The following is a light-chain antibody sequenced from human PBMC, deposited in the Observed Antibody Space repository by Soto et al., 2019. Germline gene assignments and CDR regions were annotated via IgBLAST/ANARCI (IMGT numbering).Light chain of an antibody. Sequence: EILMTQSPATLSVSPGERVTLSCRASQSVSSYLAWYQQKPGQPPRLLIYGASTRATGIPARFSGSGSGTDFTLTISSLQPEDFATYSCQQSYNSPQTFGRGTKVDIK. V-gene: IGKV3-15*01. CDR2: GAS. CDR3: QQSYNSPQT. CDR1: QSVSSY. J-gene: IGKJ1*01.